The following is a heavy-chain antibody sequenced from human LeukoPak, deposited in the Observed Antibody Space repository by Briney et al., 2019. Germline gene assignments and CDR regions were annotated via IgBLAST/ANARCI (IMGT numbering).Heavy chain of an antibody. D-gene: IGHD3/OR15-3a*01. J-gene: IGHJ4*02. V-gene: IGHV4-4*07. CDR3: ARQTGSGLFILP. CDR2: IYTSGST. Sequence: SETLSLTCTVSGGSISSYYWSWLRQPAGKGLEWIGRIYTSGSTNYNPSLKSRVTISIDTSKNQISLRLTSVTATDTAIYYCARQTGSGLFILPGGQGTLVTVSS. CDR1: GGSISSYY.